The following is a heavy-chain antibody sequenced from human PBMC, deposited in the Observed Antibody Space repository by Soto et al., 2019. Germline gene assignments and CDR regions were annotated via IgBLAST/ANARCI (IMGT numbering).Heavy chain of an antibody. D-gene: IGHD3-16*01. Sequence: SETLSLTCAVYGGSFSGYYWSWVRQPPGKGLEWIGEINHSGSTNYNPSLKSQVTISVDTSKNQFSLKLTSVTAADTAVYYCARGGGVYYYMDVWDKGTTVTVSS. J-gene: IGHJ6*03. CDR3: ARGGGVYYYMDV. CDR2: INHSGST. CDR1: GGSFSGYY. V-gene: IGHV4-34*01.